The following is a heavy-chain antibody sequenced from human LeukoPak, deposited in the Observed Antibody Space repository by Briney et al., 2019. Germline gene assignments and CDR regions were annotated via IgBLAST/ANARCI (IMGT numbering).Heavy chain of an antibody. Sequence: ASVKVSCKASGYTLTSCDVNWVRQAPGQGLEWMGWMNPNSGNTGNGQSFQGRITMTRDISIGTAYMELSNLTSEYTAIYYCTRGSSGRRDNWGRGTLVTVSA. J-gene: IGHJ4*02. V-gene: IGHV1-8*01. CDR1: GYTLTSCD. D-gene: IGHD6-19*01. CDR3: TRGSSGRRDN. CDR2: MNPNSGNT.